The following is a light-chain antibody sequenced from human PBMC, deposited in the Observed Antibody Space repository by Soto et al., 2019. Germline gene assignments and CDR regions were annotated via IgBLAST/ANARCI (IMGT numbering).Light chain of an antibody. CDR1: QGISNY. Sequence: DIQMTQSPSSLSASVGDRVTITCRASQGISNYLAWYQQKPGKVPKLLIYAASTLQSGVPSRFSVSGSGTDFTLTISSLPPEDVATYYCQKYNSAPWTFGQGTKVEIK. V-gene: IGKV1-27*01. J-gene: IGKJ1*01. CDR2: AAS. CDR3: QKYNSAPWT.